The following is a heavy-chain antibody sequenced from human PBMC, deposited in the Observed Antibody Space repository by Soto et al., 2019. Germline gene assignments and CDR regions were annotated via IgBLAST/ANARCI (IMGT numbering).Heavy chain of an antibody. J-gene: IGHJ6*02. D-gene: IGHD2-2*01. Sequence: SVKVSCKASGGTFSSYAISWVRQAPGQGLEWMGGIITIFGTANYAQKFQGRVTITADESTSTAYMELSSLRSEDTAVYYCARVNPDSVVVPAATYYYYYGMDVWGQGTTVTVSS. V-gene: IGHV1-69*13. CDR2: IITIFGTA. CDR3: ARVNPDSVVVPAATYYYYYGMDV. CDR1: GGTFSSYA.